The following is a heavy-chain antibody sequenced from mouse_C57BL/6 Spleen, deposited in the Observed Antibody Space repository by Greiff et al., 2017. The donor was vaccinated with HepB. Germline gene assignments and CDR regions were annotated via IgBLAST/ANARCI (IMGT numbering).Heavy chain of an antibody. Sequence: VQLQQSGAELVKPGASVKLSCKASGYTFTSYWMQWVKQRPGQGLEWIGEIDPSDSYTNYNQKFKGKATLTVDTSSSTAYMQLSSLTSEDSAVYYCARQLRLPCAMDYWGQGTSVTVSS. D-gene: IGHD3-2*02. CDR1: GYTFTSYW. CDR2: IDPSDSYT. V-gene: IGHV1-50*01. CDR3: ARQLRLPCAMDY. J-gene: IGHJ4*01.